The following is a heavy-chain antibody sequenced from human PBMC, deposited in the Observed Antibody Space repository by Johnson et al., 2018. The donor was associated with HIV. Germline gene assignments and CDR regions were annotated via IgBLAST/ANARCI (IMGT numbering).Heavy chain of an antibody. CDR3: AKVRRYDPDGAFDV. CDR1: GFTFSDYY. D-gene: IGHD3-3*01. Sequence: QVQLVESGGGLVNPGGSLRLSCAASGFTFSDYYMSWIRQAPGKGLEWVSGISWNSGSIGYADSVTGRFTISRDNSKNTLYLQMNSLRAEDTAVYYCAKVRRYDPDGAFDVWGQGTMVTVSS. J-gene: IGHJ3*01. V-gene: IGHV3-11*01. CDR2: ISWNSGSI.